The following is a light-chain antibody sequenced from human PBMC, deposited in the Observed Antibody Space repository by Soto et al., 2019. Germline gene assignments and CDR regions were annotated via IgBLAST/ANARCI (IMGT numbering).Light chain of an antibody. V-gene: IGLV2-14*03. CDR2: DVN. J-gene: IGLJ7*01. Sequence: QSALTQPASVSGSPGQSIAISCTGTSSDVGSYNSVSWYQQYPGKAPKRMIHDVNNRPSGISDRFSGSKSGNTASLTISGLQAEDEADYYCSSFTSSTSYVFGTGTQLTVL. CDR3: SSFTSSTSYV. CDR1: SSDVGSYNS.